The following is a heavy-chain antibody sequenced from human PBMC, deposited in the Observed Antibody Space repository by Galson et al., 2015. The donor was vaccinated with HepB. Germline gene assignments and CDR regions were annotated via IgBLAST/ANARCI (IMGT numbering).Heavy chain of an antibody. CDR3: AAEYSYGPSAFDP. CDR2: IIPIFGKK. Sequence: SLKVSCTASGFTFSSYAISWVRQAPGQGLEWMGGIIPIFGKKNYAHKFQGRVTITADESTSTAYLELNSLRSEDTAVYYCAAEYSYGPSAFDPWGQGTLVTVSS. V-gene: IGHV1-69*13. D-gene: IGHD5-18*01. J-gene: IGHJ5*02. CDR1: GFTFSSYA.